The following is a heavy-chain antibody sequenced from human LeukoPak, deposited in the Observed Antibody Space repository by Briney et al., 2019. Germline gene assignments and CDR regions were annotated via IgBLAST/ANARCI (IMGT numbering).Heavy chain of an antibody. CDR3: ARGKGRRVVAFDY. CDR2: INHSGST. CDR1: GGSFSGYY. J-gene: IGHJ4*02. D-gene: IGHD3-22*01. Sequence: SETLSLTCAVYGGSFSGYYWSWIRQPPGKGLEWIGDINHSGSTNYNPSLKSRVTISVDTSKNQFSLKLSSVTAADTAVYYCARGKGRRVVAFDYWGQGTLVTVSS. V-gene: IGHV4-34*01.